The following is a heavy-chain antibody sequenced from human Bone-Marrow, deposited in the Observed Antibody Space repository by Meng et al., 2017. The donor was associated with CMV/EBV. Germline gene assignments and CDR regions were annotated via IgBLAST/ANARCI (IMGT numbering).Heavy chain of an antibody. J-gene: IGHJ6*02. CDR2: INWNGGST. Sequence: GESLKISCVASGFRFDHYGMTWVRQAPGKGLEWVSGINWNGGSTGYADSVRGRFIISRDNVRKSLYLQMNSLRAGDTAVYYCAKVQWLPMSQNYCHYFGMDVWGQGTTVTVSS. D-gene: IGHD5-12*01. CDR3: AKVQWLPMSQNYCHYFGMDV. V-gene: IGHV3-20*04. CDR1: GFRFDHYG.